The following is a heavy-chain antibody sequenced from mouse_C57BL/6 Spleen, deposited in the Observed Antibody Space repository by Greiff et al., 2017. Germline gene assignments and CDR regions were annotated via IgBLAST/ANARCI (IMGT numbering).Heavy chain of an antibody. Sequence: EVKLVESGGGLVQPGGSLSLSCAASGFTFTDYYTSWVRQPPGKALEWLGFIRNKANGYTTEYSASVKGRFTISRDNSQSILYLQMNALRAEDSATYYCASPDSSGFSWFAYWGQGTLVTVSA. D-gene: IGHD3-2*02. V-gene: IGHV7-3*01. J-gene: IGHJ3*01. CDR1: GFTFTDYY. CDR3: ASPDSSGFSWFAY. CDR2: IRNKANGYTT.